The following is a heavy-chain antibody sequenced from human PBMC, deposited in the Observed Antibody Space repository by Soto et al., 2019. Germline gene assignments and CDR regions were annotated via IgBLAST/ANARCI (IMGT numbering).Heavy chain of an antibody. J-gene: IGHJ4*02. D-gene: IGHD1-26*01. CDR3: ARGGSYGDY. Sequence: EVQLVESGGGLVQPGGSLRLSCDASGFIFSNYWMSWVRQTPGKGLVWVSRLDTDGSNTNYGDSVKGRFTFFRDNAKNTLDLQMNSLTVEYTAVYYCARGGSYGDYWGQGTLVTVSS. CDR2: LDTDGSNT. CDR1: GFIFSNYW. V-gene: IGHV3-74*01.